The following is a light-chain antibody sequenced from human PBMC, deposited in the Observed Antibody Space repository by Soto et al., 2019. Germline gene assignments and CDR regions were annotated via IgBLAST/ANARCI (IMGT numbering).Light chain of an antibody. CDR3: SSYAGSYNSVL. J-gene: IGLJ2*01. V-gene: IGLV2-8*01. CDR1: ASDIGGYNY. Sequence: QSALTQPPSASGSPGQSVTISCTGTASDIGGYNYVSWYQQHPGKAPKLMIYEVNKRPSGVPDRFSGSKSGNTASLTVSGLQAEDEAEYYCSSYAGSYNSVLFGGGTKVTVL. CDR2: EVN.